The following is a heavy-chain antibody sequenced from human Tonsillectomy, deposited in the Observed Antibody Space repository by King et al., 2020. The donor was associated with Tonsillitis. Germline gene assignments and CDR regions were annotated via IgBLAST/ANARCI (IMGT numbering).Heavy chain of an antibody. CDR2: ISSSSTDI. V-gene: IGHV3-21*01. CDR1: GFTFSYYS. Sequence: QLVQSGGGLVKPGGSLRLSCAASGFTFSYYSMNWVRQAPGKGLEGVSSISSSSTDIYYADSVKGRFTISRDNAKNSLYLQMNSLRAEDTSVYYCARGDYYDTSGFADYWGQGTLVTVSS. J-gene: IGHJ4*02. D-gene: IGHD3-22*01. CDR3: ARGDYYDTSGFADY.